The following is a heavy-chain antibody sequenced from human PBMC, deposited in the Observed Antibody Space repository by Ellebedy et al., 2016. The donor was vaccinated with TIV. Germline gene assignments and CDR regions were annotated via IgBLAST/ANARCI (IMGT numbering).Heavy chain of an antibody. CDR2: INPNSGGT. J-gene: IGHJ4*02. Sequence: AASVKVSCKASGGTFSSYAISWVRQAPGQGLEWMGWINPNSGGTNYAQKFQGWVTMTRDTSISTAYMELSRLRSDDTAVYYCARYSEGGNYYWGQGSLVTVSS. CDR3: ARYSEGGNYY. CDR1: GGTFSSYA. V-gene: IGHV1-2*04. D-gene: IGHD4-23*01.